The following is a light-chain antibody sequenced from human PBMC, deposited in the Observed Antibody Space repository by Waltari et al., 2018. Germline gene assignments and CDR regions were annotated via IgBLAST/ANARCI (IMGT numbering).Light chain of an antibody. J-gene: IGLJ3*02. CDR3: QSYDVTNVM. CDR2: ADT. Sequence: FVLTQPHSVSGSPGETVTISCTANRGNIDSQFVQWYQQRPGSAPTTVIHADTQRPSGVPERFSGSLDRSSNSASLTISGLRAEDEADYYCQSYDVTNVMFGGGTRLTVL. V-gene: IGLV6-57*02. CDR1: RGNIDSQF.